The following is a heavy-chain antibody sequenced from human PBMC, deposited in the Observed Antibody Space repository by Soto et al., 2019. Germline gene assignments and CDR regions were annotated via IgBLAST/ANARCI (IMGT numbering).Heavy chain of an antibody. CDR3: ARKEYGDGLDV. J-gene: IGHJ6*02. V-gene: IGHV4-59*01. CDR2: LSDSGST. D-gene: IGHD2-2*01. Sequence: SETLSLTCTVSGGSISGYFWSWIRQPPGKGLECIGYLSDSGSTDYTPSLNSRVTISVDTSKNQFSLQLSSVAAADTAVYYCARKEYGDGLDVWGQGTTVTVSS. CDR1: GGSISGYF.